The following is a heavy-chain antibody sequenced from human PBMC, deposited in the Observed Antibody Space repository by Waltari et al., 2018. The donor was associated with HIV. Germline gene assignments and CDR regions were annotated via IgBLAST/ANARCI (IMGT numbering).Heavy chain of an antibody. D-gene: IGHD3-3*01. Sequence: QVQLVQSGAEVKKPGASVKVSCKASGYTFTSYGISWVRQAPGQGLEWMGWTGAYNGNTNYEQKVRGRVTMTTDTSTSTAYMELRSLRSDDTAVYYCARDLDYTIFGVATPAPDYWGQGTLVTVSS. CDR1: GYTFTSYG. CDR2: TGAYNGNT. V-gene: IGHV1-18*01. J-gene: IGHJ4*02. CDR3: ARDLDYTIFGVATPAPDY.